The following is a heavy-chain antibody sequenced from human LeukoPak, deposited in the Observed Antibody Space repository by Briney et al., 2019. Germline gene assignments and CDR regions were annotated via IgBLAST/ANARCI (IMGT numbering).Heavy chain of an antibody. J-gene: IGHJ3*02. CDR1: GYIFSNYG. CDR2: INPSGGST. V-gene: IGHV1-46*01. CDR3: ARPGRTTYHAFDI. Sequence: ASVKVSCKASGYIFSNYGITWVRQAPGQGLEWMGIINPSGGSTSYAQKFQGRVTMTRDTSTSTVYMELSSLRSEDTAVYYCARPGRTTYHAFDIWGQGTMVTVSS. D-gene: IGHD1-1*01.